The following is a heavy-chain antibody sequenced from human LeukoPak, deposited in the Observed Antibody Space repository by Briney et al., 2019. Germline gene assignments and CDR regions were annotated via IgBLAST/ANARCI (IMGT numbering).Heavy chain of an antibody. CDR3: ARIYCSSTSCWYFDY. D-gene: IGHD2-2*01. CDR2: IYPGDSDT. V-gene: IGHV5-51*01. J-gene: IGHJ4*02. Sequence: GESLKISCKGSGYSFTSYWIGWERQMPGKGLEWMGIIYPGDSDTRYSPSFQGQVTISADKSISTAYLQWSSLKASDTAMYYCARIYCSSTSCWYFDYWGQGTLVTVSS. CDR1: GYSFTSYW.